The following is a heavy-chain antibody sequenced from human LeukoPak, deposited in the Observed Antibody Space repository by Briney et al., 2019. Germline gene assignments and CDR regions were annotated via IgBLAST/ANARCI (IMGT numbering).Heavy chain of an antibody. J-gene: IGHJ4*02. CDR3: ARDYGYYDSSGNFDY. Sequence: GGSLRLSCAASGFTFSSYAMHWVRRAPGKGLEWVAVISYDGSNKYYADSVKGRFTISRDNSKNTLYLQMNSLRAEDTAVYYCARDYGYYDSSGNFDYWGQGTLVTVSS. CDR1: GFTFSSYA. CDR2: ISYDGSNK. D-gene: IGHD3-22*01. V-gene: IGHV3-30-3*01.